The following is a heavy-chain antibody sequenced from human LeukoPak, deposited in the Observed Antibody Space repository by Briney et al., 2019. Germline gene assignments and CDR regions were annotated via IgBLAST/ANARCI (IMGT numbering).Heavy chain of an antibody. V-gene: IGHV1-69*13. Sequence: GASVKVSCKASGGTFSSYAISWVRQAPGQGLEWMGGIIPIFGTANYAQKFQGRVTITADESTSTAYMELSSLRSEDTAVSYCASRRNYYGSGINYGMDVWGQGTTVTVSS. CDR3: ASRRNYYGSGINYGMDV. CDR2: IIPIFGTA. J-gene: IGHJ6*02. CDR1: GGTFSSYA. D-gene: IGHD3-10*01.